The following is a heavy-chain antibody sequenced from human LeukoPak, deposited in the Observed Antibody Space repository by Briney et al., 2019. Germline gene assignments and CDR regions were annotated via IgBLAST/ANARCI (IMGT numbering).Heavy chain of an antibody. D-gene: IGHD5-18*01. J-gene: IGHJ4*02. Sequence: ASVKVSCKVSGYTLTELSMHWVRQAPGKGLEWMGGFDPEDGETIYAQKFQGRVTMTRDTSTSTVYMELSSLRSEDTAVYYCARPLYSYGYFDYWGQGTLVTVSS. CDR2: FDPEDGET. V-gene: IGHV1-24*01. CDR1: GYTLTELS. CDR3: ARPLYSYGYFDY.